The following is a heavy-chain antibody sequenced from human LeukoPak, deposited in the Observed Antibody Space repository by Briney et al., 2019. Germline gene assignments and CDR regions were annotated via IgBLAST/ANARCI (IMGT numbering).Heavy chain of an antibody. Sequence: PGGSLRLSCAASGFTVSSNYMSWVRQAPGKGLEWVSGIYSGGSTNYADSVKGRFTISRDNSKNTLYLQMNSLRAEDTAVYYCVTASFDYWGQGTLVTVSS. CDR2: IYSGGST. CDR1: GFTVSSNY. J-gene: IGHJ4*02. CDR3: VTASFDY. V-gene: IGHV3-66*01. D-gene: IGHD5-18*01.